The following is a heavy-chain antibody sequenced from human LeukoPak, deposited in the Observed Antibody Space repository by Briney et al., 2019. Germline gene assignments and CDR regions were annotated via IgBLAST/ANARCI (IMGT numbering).Heavy chain of an antibody. Sequence: GASVKVSCKTSGYTFISHDINWVRQATGQGLEWMGGIIPIFGTANYAQKFQGRVTITADESTSTAYMELSSLRSEDTAVYYCARGPDRYQLLDAFDIWGQGTMVTVSS. V-gene: IGHV1-69*13. D-gene: IGHD2-2*01. CDR2: IIPIFGTA. J-gene: IGHJ3*02. CDR1: GYTFISHD. CDR3: ARGPDRYQLLDAFDI.